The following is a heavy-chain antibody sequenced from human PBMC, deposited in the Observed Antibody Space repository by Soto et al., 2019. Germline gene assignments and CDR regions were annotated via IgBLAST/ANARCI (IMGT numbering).Heavy chain of an antibody. CDR2: IKQDGSEK. CDR3: ARLWFGALFPHGAFDI. V-gene: IGHV3-7*05. D-gene: IGHD3-10*01. J-gene: IGHJ3*02. CDR1: GFTFSSYW. Sequence: GGSLRLSCAASGFTFSSYWMSWVRQAPGKGLEWVANIKQDGSEKYYVDSVKGRFTISRDNAKNSLYLQMNSLRAEDTAVYYCARLWFGALFPHGAFDIWGQGTMVTVSS.